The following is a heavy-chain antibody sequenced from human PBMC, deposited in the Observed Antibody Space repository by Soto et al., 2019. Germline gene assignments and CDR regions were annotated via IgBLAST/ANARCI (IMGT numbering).Heavy chain of an antibody. J-gene: IGHJ4*02. CDR1: TGSMRTYY. V-gene: IGHV4-59*01. CDR2: ISHTGRT. CDR3: ARDDTTGLFDF. D-gene: IGHD4-17*01. Sequence: QVQLQESGPGLVRPAETLSLTCSVSTGSMRTYYWTWIRQSPGKGLEWIGQISHTGRTKYNPSLESRVTISVETSRKQFSLKLTSVTAADTALYYCARDDTTGLFDFWGQGTLVTVSS.